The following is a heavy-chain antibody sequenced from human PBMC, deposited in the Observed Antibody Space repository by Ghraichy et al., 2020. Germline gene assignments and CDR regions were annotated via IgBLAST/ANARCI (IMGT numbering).Heavy chain of an antibody. V-gene: IGHV1-18*04. CDR3: ARLVIGGTVAFDI. CDR2: ISGYNGNT. CDR1: HNAFASSA. D-gene: IGHD2-15*01. Sequence: ASVKVSCKTSHNAFASSAIHWVRQAPGQGLEWMGWISGYNGNTYYADSLQGRVVMTTDTSTATPFMELRSLKPGDTALYFCARLVIGGTVAFDIWGRGTTVIVST. J-gene: IGHJ3*02.